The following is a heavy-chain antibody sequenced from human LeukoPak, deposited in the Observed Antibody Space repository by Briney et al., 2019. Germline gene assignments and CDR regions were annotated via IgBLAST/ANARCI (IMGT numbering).Heavy chain of an antibody. CDR2: IRYDGSKK. V-gene: IGHV3-30*02. D-gene: IGHD3-10*01. CDR1: GFTFSSYG. CDR3: ARKSASGNYPLDY. Sequence: GGSLRLSCAASGFTFSSYGMHWVRQAPGKGLEWVAFIRYDGSKKYYADSVKGRFTISRDNAKNTVFLQMSSLRAEDTALYYCARKSASGNYPLDYWGQGTLVTVSS. J-gene: IGHJ4*02.